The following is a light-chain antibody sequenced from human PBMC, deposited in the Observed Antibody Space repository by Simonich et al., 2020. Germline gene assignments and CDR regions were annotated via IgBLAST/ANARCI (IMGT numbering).Light chain of an antibody. CDR1: QSVLYSSNNKNY. Sequence: DIVMTQSPDSLAVSLGERATINCKSSQSVLYSSNNKNYLAWYQQKPGQPPKLLIYWASNREPRVPARFSGSGSGKGFTLPISSLQAEDVAVYFCQQYYSTPDTFGQGTKLEIK. CDR2: WAS. J-gene: IGKJ2*01. CDR3: QQYYSTPDT. V-gene: IGKV4-1*01.